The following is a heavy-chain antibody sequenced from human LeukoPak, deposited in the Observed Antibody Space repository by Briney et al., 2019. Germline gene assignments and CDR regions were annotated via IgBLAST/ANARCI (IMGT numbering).Heavy chain of an antibody. Sequence: ASVKVSCKASGYTFTSYYMHWVRQAPGQGGEWMGIINPSGGSTSYAQKFQGRVTITRDTSTSTVYMELSSLRSEDTAVYYCARTTVTTEPWFDPWGQGTLVTVSS. V-gene: IGHV1-46*03. CDR3: ARTTVTTEPWFDP. J-gene: IGHJ5*02. CDR2: INPSGGST. CDR1: GYTFTSYY. D-gene: IGHD4-11*01.